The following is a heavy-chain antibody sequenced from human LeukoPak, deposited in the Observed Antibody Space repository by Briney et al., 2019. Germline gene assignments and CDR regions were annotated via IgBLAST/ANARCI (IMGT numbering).Heavy chain of an antibody. Sequence: PSETLSLTCTVSSGSISTSNYYWGWVRQPPGKALEWIGYIYYSGSTNYNPSLKSRVTISVDTSKNQFSLKLSSVTAADTAVYYCARDSNWGFDIWGQGTMVTVSS. V-gene: IGHV4-61*01. J-gene: IGHJ3*02. CDR1: SGSISTSNYY. D-gene: IGHD7-27*01. CDR3: ARDSNWGFDI. CDR2: IYYSGST.